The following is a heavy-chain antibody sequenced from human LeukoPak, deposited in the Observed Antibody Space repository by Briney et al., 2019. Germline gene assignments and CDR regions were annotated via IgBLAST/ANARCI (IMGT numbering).Heavy chain of an antibody. V-gene: IGHV3-23*01. Sequence: GGSLRLSCAASGFTFNSYALSWVRQAPGKGLEWVSALTGTGGNTYYADSVKGRFTISRDNSKNTLYLQMNGLRAEDTAVYHCAKVLGSDSYYFDYWGQGTLVTVSS. J-gene: IGHJ4*02. D-gene: IGHD2-21*02. CDR3: AKVLGSDSYYFDY. CDR2: LTGTGGNT. CDR1: GFTFNSYA.